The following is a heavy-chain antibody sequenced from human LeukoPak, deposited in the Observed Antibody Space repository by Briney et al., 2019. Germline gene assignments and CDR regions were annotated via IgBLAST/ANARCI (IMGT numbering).Heavy chain of an antibody. CDR1: GFIFPDHW. V-gene: IGHV3-7*01. CDR3: ARAVDVADY. Sequence: PGGSLSLSCVASGFIFPDHWWSWFRQAPGKGLEWVANIKEDESAKFYADSVRGRFTISRDNAKNSLYLQMNNLRVEDTAVYYCARAVDVADYWGRGTLVTVSS. CDR2: IKEDESAK. J-gene: IGHJ4*02. D-gene: IGHD3-16*01.